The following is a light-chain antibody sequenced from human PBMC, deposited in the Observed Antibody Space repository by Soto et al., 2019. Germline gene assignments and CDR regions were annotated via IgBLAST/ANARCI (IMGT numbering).Light chain of an antibody. Sequence: EIVLTQSPATLSLSPGERATISCRASQSVSSYLAWYQQKPGQAPRLLIYDASNRATGIPARFSGNGSGKDFTLTISSLEPEDFAVYYCQLRSNWPTFGGGTKVDIK. V-gene: IGKV3-11*01. CDR1: QSVSSY. J-gene: IGKJ4*01. CDR3: QLRSNWPT. CDR2: DAS.